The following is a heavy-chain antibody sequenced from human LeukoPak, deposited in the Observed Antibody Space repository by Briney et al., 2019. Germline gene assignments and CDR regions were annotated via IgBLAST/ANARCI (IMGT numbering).Heavy chain of an antibody. J-gene: IGHJ5*02. V-gene: IGHV3-7*04. CDR3: ARYRGSGSFDP. CDR1: GFTFNNYW. D-gene: IGHD2-15*01. CDR2: IKQDGSDK. Sequence: GGSLRLSCAASGFTFNNYWMTWVRQAPGKGLESVANIKQDGSDKYYGDSVKGRFTISRDNAKNSLYLQMNSLRAEDTAVYFCARYRGSGSFDPWGQGTLVTVSS.